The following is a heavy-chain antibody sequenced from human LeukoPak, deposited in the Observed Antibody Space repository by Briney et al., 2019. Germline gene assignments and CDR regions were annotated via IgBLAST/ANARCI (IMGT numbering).Heavy chain of an antibody. Sequence: PGGPLTLSCTVSGFPFSSYSMSWLRQAPGKGLEWVSYISSSSSTIYYADSAKGRFTISRDNAKNSLYLQMNSLRAEDTAVYYCASDRPYDYWGQGTLVTVSS. CDR1: GFPFSSYS. CDR2: ISSSSSTI. J-gene: IGHJ4*02. V-gene: IGHV3-48*01. CDR3: ASDRPYDY.